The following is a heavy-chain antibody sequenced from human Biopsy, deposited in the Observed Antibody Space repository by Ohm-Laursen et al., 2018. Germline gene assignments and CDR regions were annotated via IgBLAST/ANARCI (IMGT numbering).Heavy chain of an antibody. V-gene: IGHV4-59*01. CDR1: GGSISSDY. Sequence: GTLSLTCIASGGSISSDYWSWIRQTPGKGLEWIGYIYYSGSTNYNPSLKSRVTISVDTSKNQFSLRLNSVTAADTAVYYCARATNSTGWPYYYFYGMDVWGQGTTVTVS. CDR2: IYYSGST. CDR3: ARATNSTGWPYYYFYGMDV. J-gene: IGHJ6*02. D-gene: IGHD2/OR15-2a*01.